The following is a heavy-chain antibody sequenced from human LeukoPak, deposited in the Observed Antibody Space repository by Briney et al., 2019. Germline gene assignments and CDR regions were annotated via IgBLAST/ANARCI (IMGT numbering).Heavy chain of an antibody. CDR2: ISSTSAYI. J-gene: IGHJ4*02. V-gene: IGHV3-21*04. CDR3: AKAWPELRDDS. CDR1: GFALKSYS. Sequence: GGSLRLSCAGSGFALKSYSLTWVRQAPGKGLEWVSSISSTSAYIHYADSVEGRFTISRDNSKNSLFLQMNSLRAEDTAVYYCAKAWPELRDDSWGQGTLVTVSS. D-gene: IGHD1-26*01.